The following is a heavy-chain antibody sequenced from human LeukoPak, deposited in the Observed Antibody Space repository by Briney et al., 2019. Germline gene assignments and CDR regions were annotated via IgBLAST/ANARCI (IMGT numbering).Heavy chain of an antibody. Sequence: PGGSLRLSCAASGFTFSDYYMSWIRQAPGKGLEWVSYISSSGSTIYYADSVKGRFTISRDNAKNSLYLQMNSLRAEDTVVYCCARTYSSGWPDYWGQGTLVTVSS. CDR2: ISSSGSTI. D-gene: IGHD6-19*01. V-gene: IGHV3-11*01. CDR1: GFTFSDYY. CDR3: ARTYSSGWPDY. J-gene: IGHJ4*02.